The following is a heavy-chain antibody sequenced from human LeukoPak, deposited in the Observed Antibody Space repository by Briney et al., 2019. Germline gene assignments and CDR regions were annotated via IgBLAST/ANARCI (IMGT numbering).Heavy chain of an antibody. V-gene: IGHV3-23*01. CDR1: GFPFSSYA. D-gene: IGHD1-1*01. J-gene: IGHJ4*02. Sequence: GGSPRLSCAASGFPFSSYAMSWVRLTPGKGLEWVSAISGSGDSTYYADSVKGRFTISRDNSKNTLFLQMNSLRAEDTAVYYCAKSHASIWNVYDYWGQGTLVTVSS. CDR2: ISGSGDST. CDR3: AKSHASIWNVYDY.